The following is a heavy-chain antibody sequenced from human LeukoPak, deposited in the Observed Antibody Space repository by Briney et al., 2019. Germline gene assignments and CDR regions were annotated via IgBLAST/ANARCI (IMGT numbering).Heavy chain of an antibody. CDR2: IYTSGSA. Sequence: SETRSLTCTVSGGSISSYYWSWIRQPAGKGLEWIGRIYTSGSANYNPSLKSRVTMSVHTSKNQLSLKLSYVTAADTAVYYCAREYTGIAEYQCDYWGQGTLVTVSS. J-gene: IGHJ4*02. D-gene: IGHD2-2*01. CDR1: GGSISSYY. CDR3: AREYTGIAEYQCDY. V-gene: IGHV4-4*07.